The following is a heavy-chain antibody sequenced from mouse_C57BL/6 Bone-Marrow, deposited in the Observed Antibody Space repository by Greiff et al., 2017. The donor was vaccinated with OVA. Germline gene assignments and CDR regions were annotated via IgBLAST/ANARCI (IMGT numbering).Heavy chain of an antibody. CDR2: ISSGGDYI. D-gene: IGHD4-1*01. CDR1: GFTFSSSA. J-gene: IGHJ2*01. Sequence: DVQLVESGAGLVKPGGSLKLSCAASGFTFSSSAMSWVRQTPEKRLEWVAYISSGGDYIYYADTVKGRFTISRDNARNTLYLQMSSLKSEDTAMYYCTRTGKNWPFDYWGQGTTLTVSS. V-gene: IGHV5-9-1*02. CDR3: TRTGKNWPFDY.